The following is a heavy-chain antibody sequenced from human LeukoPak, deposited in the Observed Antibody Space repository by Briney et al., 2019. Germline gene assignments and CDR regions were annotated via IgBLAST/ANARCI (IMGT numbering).Heavy chain of an antibody. V-gene: IGHV1-2*02. CDR2: IDPNTGGT. CDR1: EYTFTIYY. J-gene: IGHJ5*02. Sequence: EASVRVSCKASEYTFTIYYIHWVRQAPGQGLEWMGWIDPNTGGTNFAQKFQGRVTMTRDTSISTAYMELSRLRSDDTAVYYCARDMVRAYKFDPWGQGTLVTVSS. CDR3: ARDMVRAYKFDP. D-gene: IGHD3-10*01.